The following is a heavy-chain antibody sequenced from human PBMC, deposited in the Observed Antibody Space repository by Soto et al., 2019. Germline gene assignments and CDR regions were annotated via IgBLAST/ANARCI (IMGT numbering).Heavy chain of an antibody. J-gene: IGHJ4*02. Sequence: ASVKVSCKASGYTFTGNYMHWVRQAPGRGLEWMALINPTTGGTQYAQKFQGRVTVTWDTSISTAYMDLSSLRSDDTATYYCARGYCSAIGCSHYFDYWGQGTLVTVSS. CDR3: ARGYCSAIGCSHYFDY. CDR1: GYTFTGNY. CDR2: INPTTGGT. D-gene: IGHD2-2*01. V-gene: IGHV1-2*02.